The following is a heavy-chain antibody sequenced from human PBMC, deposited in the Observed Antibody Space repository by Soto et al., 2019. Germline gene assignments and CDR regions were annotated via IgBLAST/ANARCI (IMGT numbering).Heavy chain of an antibody. CDR3: GRCRTDSYAMDV. J-gene: IGHJ6*02. D-gene: IGHD5-18*01. CDR1: GYIFTGYV. V-gene: IGHV1-18*01. Sequence: AASVRVSCKASGYIFTGYVIGWVRQVPGQGPEWMGWISPYNGRTNYAQSVKGRVVMTTDISTNTVYLELRSLRSDDSAIYYCGRCRTDSYAMDVWGQGTTVTVSS. CDR2: ISPYNGRT.